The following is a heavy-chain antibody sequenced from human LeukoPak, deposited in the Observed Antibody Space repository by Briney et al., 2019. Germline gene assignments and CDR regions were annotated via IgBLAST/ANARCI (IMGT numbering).Heavy chain of an antibody. Sequence: GGSLRLSCAASGFTFSSYGMSWVRQAPGKGLEWVSAISDSGRDTYFADSVKGRFTISRDNSKNALYLQMNSLRAEDSAIYYCAKRVPYSSSSVYFDYWGQGTLVTVPS. D-gene: IGHD6-6*01. V-gene: IGHV3-23*01. J-gene: IGHJ4*02. CDR1: GFTFSSYG. CDR2: ISDSGRDT. CDR3: AKRVPYSSSSVYFDY.